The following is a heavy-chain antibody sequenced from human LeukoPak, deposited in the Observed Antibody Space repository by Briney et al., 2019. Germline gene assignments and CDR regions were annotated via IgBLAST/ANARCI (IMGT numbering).Heavy chain of an antibody. V-gene: IGHV4-34*01. J-gene: IGHJ3*02. Sequence: SETLSLTCAVYGGSFTGNYWRWIRQPPGKGLEWIGEINHSGSTKYNPSPKSRVTMSVDASTNQFFLRLTSVTAADTAVYYCACNAVRYSAYDREEDPSDIWGQGTMVTVSS. CDR1: GGSFTGNY. CDR3: ACNAVRYSAYDREEDPSDI. D-gene: IGHD5-12*01. CDR2: INHSGST.